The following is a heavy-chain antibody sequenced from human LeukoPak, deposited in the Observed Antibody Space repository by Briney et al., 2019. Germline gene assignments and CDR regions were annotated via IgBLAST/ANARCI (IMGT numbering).Heavy chain of an antibody. Sequence: GGSLRLSCAASGFTFSSYSMNWVRQAPGKGLEWVSSISISSSYIYYADSVKGRFTISRDNAKNSLYLQMNSLRAEDTAVYYCARWDVVVAATSAFDYWGQGTLVTVSS. D-gene: IGHD2-15*01. V-gene: IGHV3-21*01. CDR2: ISISSSYI. J-gene: IGHJ4*02. CDR1: GFTFSSYS. CDR3: ARWDVVVAATSAFDY.